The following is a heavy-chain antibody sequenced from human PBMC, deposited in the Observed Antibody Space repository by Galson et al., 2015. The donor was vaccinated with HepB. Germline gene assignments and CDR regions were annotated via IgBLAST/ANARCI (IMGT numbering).Heavy chain of an antibody. CDR3: ARVKYCSSTICYWNYYYYMDV. J-gene: IGHJ6*03. CDR1: GYTFTDFG. CDR2: ISPYNGNT. Sequence: SVKVSCQASGYTFTDFGISWVRQAPGQGLEWVGWISPYNGNTNYAPYLQGRVSVTADTSTSPAYMTRRSLRSDDTAVYYCARVKYCSSTICYWNYYYYMDVWGKGTTVSVSS. D-gene: IGHD2-2*01. V-gene: IGHV1-18*01.